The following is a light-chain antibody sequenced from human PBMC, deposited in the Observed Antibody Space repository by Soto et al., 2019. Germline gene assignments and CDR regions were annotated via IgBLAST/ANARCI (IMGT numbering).Light chain of an antibody. V-gene: IGKV3-20*01. CDR2: GAS. J-gene: IGKJ1*01. Sequence: EIVMTQSPATLSVSPGERATLSCRASQSVRSSFLAWYQQKPGQAPSLLIYGASTRATGIPDRFSGSGSGTDFTLTISRLDPEDFAVYYCQQYGTSPPTFGQGTKVDIK. CDR3: QQYGTSPPT. CDR1: QSVRSSF.